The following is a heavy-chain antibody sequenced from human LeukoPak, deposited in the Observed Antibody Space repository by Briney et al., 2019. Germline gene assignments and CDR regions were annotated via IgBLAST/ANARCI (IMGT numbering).Heavy chain of an antibody. J-gene: IGHJ2*01. D-gene: IGHD6-13*01. Sequence: PSETLSLTCAVYGGSFSGYYWSWIRQPPGKGLEWIGEINHSGSTNYNPSLKSRVTISVDTSKDQFSLKLSSVTAADTAVYYSNSYDYWYFDLWGRGTLVTVSS. CDR1: GGSFSGYY. V-gene: IGHV4-34*03. CDR3: NSYDYWYFDL. CDR2: INHSGST.